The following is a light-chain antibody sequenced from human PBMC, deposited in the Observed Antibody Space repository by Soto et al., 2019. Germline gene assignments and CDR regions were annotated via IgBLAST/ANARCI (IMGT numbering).Light chain of an antibody. Sequence: DIQMTQSPSSLSASVGYIVTITCRASQSISTSLAWYQVKPGKAPKLLIYAASTLESGVPSRFSATVSGTEFSLTITSLQPEDFATYYCQQLFDSPITFGQGTRLEIK. CDR3: QQLFDSPIT. V-gene: IGKV1-9*01. CDR1: QSISTS. CDR2: AAS. J-gene: IGKJ5*01.